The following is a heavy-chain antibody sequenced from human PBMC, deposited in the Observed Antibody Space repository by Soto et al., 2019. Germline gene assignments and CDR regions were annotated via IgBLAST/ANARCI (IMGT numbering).Heavy chain of an antibody. V-gene: IGHV3-33*01. CDR1: GFTFSSYG. J-gene: IGHJ6*02. CDR3: ARPITRYYYYGMDV. CDR2: IWYDGSNK. D-gene: IGHD2-2*01. Sequence: GGSLRLSCAASGFTFSSYGMHWVRQAPGKGLEWVAVIWYDGSNKYYADSVKGRFTISRDNSKNKLYLQMNSQRAEDTAVYYCARPITRYYYYGMDVWGQGTTVIVSS.